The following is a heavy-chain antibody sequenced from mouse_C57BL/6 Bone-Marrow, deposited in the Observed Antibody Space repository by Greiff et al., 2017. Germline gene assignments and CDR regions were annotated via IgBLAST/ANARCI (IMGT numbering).Heavy chain of an antibody. CDR3: AREIYYYGSSYHFDY. J-gene: IGHJ2*01. D-gene: IGHD1-1*01. CDR2: ISYDGSN. V-gene: IGHV3-6*01. CDR1: GYSITSGYY. Sequence: DVKLVESGPGLVKPSQSLSLTCSVTGYSITSGYYWNWIRQFPGNKLEWMGYISYDGSNNYNPSLKNRISITRDTSKNQFFLKLNSVTTEDTATYYCAREIYYYGSSYHFDYWGQGTTLTVSS.